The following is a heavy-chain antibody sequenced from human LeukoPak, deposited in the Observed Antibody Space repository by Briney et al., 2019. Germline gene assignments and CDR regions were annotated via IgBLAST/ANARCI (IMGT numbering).Heavy chain of an antibody. V-gene: IGHV3-30-3*01. Sequence: GVSLRLSCAAYGFTFSSYAMQWVRQAPGKGLEWVAVISYDGSNKYYADSVKGRFTISRDNSKNTLYLQMNSLRAEDTAVYYCARDPRDGSYFDYWGQGTLVTVSS. CDR3: ARDPRDGSYFDY. D-gene: IGHD5-24*01. J-gene: IGHJ4*02. CDR2: ISYDGSNK. CDR1: GFTFSSYA.